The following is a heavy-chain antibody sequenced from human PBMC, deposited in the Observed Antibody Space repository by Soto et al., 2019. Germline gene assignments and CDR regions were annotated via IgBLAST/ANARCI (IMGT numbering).Heavy chain of an antibody. Sequence: SVKVSCKASGGTFSSYAISWVRQAPGQGLEWMGGIIPIFGTANYAQKFQGRVTITADESTSTAYMELSSLRSEDTAVYYCARDRSIAVAGTTPYYYYGMDVWRQGTTVTVPS. D-gene: IGHD6-19*01. V-gene: IGHV1-69*13. J-gene: IGHJ6*02. CDR1: GGTFSSYA. CDR2: IIPIFGTA. CDR3: ARDRSIAVAGTTPYYYYGMDV.